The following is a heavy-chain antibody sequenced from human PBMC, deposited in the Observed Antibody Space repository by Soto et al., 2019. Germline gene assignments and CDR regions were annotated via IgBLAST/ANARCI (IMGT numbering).Heavy chain of an antibody. CDR3: ARGGLALMDV. D-gene: IGHD3-16*01. CDR2: INAGNGNT. V-gene: IGHV1-3*01. J-gene: IGHJ6*02. Sequence: QVQLVQSGAEVKKPGASVKVSCKASGYSFTSYAMNWVRQAPGQRLEWMGWINAGNGNTKYSQKFQGRVTITRDTSASTAYMELSSLRSEDTVVYYCARGGLALMDVWGQGTTVTVSS. CDR1: GYSFTSYA.